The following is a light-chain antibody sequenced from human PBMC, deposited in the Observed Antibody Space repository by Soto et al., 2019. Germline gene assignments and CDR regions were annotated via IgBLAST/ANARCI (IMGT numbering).Light chain of an antibody. Sequence: DIVLTQSPGTLSLSPGERATLSCRASQSVSSSYLAWYQQKPGQAPMLLIYGASSRALCIPDRFNGSGSGTEFTLTISRLEPGDFAVYYCQQYGTSPVTFGPGTKVDIK. J-gene: IGKJ3*01. CDR2: GAS. CDR1: QSVSSSY. CDR3: QQYGTSPVT. V-gene: IGKV3-20*01.